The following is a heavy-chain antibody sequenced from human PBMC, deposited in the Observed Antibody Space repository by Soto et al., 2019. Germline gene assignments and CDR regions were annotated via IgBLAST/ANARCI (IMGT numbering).Heavy chain of an antibody. CDR3: AKDMGRYFDWLFNAAGSHYYYYYMDV. D-gene: IGHD3-9*01. Sequence: PGGSLRLSCAASGFTFDDYAMHWVRQAPGKGLEWVSGISWNSGSIGYADSVKGRFTISRDNAKNSLYLQMNSLRAEDTALYYCAKDMGRYFDWLFNAAGSHYYYYYMDVWGKGTTVTVSS. J-gene: IGHJ6*03. CDR2: ISWNSGSI. CDR1: GFTFDDYA. V-gene: IGHV3-9*01.